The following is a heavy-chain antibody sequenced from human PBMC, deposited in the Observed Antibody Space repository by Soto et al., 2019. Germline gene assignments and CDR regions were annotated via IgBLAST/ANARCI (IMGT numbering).Heavy chain of an antibody. D-gene: IGHD1-20*01. V-gene: IGHV1-58*02. Sequence: ASVKVSLRASGFTFTSSAMQWVRQARGQRLEWIGWIVVGSGNTNNAQKFQERVTITRDMSTSTAYMELSSLRSEDTAVYYCAAGAFNWNALISHFDYWGQGTLVTSPQ. J-gene: IGHJ4*02. CDR1: GFTFTSSA. CDR3: AAGAFNWNALISHFDY. CDR2: IVVGSGNT.